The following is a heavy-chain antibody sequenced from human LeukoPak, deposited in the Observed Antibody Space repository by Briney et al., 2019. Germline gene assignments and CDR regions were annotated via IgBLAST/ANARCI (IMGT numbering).Heavy chain of an antibody. D-gene: IGHD1/OR15-1a*01. CDR2: IKQDGSEK. Sequence: GGSLRLSCAASGFTFSSYWMGWVRQAPGKGLEWVANIKQDGSEKYYVDSVKGRFTISRDNAKNSLYLQMNSLRAEDTAVYYCASGWGGGTFDYWGQGTLVTVSS. CDR3: ASGWGGGTFDY. J-gene: IGHJ4*02. CDR1: GFTFSSYW. V-gene: IGHV3-7*01.